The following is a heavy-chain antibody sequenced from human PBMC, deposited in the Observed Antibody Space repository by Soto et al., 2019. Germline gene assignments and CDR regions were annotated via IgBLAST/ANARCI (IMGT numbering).Heavy chain of an antibody. CDR3: AREGDRYSYGYINWFDP. J-gene: IGHJ5*02. CDR2: IYYSGTT. CDR1: GGSISSSGYY. Sequence: SETLSLTCTVSGGSISSSGYYWSWIRQHPGEGLEWIGYIYYSGTTYYNPSLKSRVIISVDTSKNHFSLKLSSVTAADTAVYYCAREGDRYSYGYINWFDPWGQGTLVTVSS. V-gene: IGHV4-31*03. D-gene: IGHD5-18*01.